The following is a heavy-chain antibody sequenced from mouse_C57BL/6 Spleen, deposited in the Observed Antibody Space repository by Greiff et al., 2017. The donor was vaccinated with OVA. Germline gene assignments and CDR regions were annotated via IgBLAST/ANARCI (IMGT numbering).Heavy chain of an antibody. CDR3: ARDEAMDY. CDR1: GYSFTGYY. Sequence: VQLQQPGPELVKPGASVKISCKASGYSFTGYYMNWVKQSPEKSLEWIGEINPSTGGTTYNQKFKAKATLTVDKSSSTAYMQLKSLTSEDSAVYYCARDEAMDYWGQGTSVTVSS. V-gene: IGHV1-42*01. CDR2: INPSTGGT. J-gene: IGHJ4*01.